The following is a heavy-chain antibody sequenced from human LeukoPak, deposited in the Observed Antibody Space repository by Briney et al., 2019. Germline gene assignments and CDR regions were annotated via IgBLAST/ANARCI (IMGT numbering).Heavy chain of an antibody. J-gene: IGHJ1*01. Sequence: GGSLRLSCAASEFTFNNYGMHWVRQAAGKGLEWVAFIRYDGSKDYYADSVKGRFTISRDNSKNTLYLQMSSLRPDDTAVYYCAKVHGFYYILQHWGQGTLVTVST. D-gene: IGHD3-10*01. CDR1: EFTFNNYG. CDR3: AKVHGFYYILQH. CDR2: IRYDGSKD. V-gene: IGHV3-30*02.